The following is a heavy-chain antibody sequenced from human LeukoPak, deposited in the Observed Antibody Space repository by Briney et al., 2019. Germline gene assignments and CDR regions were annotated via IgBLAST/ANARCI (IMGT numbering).Heavy chain of an antibody. V-gene: IGHV3-74*01. Sequence: GSLRLSCAASGFTVSSNHMSWVRQAPGKGLVWVSRINSDGSSTSYADSVKGRFTISRDNAKNTLYLQMNSLRAEDTAVYYCAREGGTIFGVVNYYMDVWGKGTTVTVSS. J-gene: IGHJ6*03. D-gene: IGHD3-3*01. CDR2: INSDGSST. CDR1: GFTVSSNH. CDR3: AREGGTIFGVVNYYMDV.